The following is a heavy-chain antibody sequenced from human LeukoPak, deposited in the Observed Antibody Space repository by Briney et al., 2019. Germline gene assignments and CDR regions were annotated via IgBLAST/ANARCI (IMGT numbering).Heavy chain of an antibody. CDR3: ATMLKYYYDSSGYGPDY. J-gene: IGHJ4*02. D-gene: IGHD3-22*01. V-gene: IGHV3-48*02. CDR1: GFTFSSYS. CDR2: ISSSSSTI. Sequence: GGSLRLSCAASGFTFSSYSMNWVRQAPGKGLEWVSYISSSSSTIYYADSVKGRFTISRDNAKNSLYLQMNSLRDEDTAVYYCATMLKYYYDSSGYGPDYWGQGTLVTVSS.